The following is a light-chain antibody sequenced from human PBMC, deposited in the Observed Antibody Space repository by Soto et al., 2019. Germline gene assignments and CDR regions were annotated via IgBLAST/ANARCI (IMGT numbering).Light chain of an antibody. J-gene: IGKJ1*01. CDR2: GAS. Sequence: EIVVTQSPGTLSLSPGERATLSCRASQSVSSSYLAWYQQKPGQAPRLLIYGASSRATGIPDRFSGSGSGTDFTLTIIRLEPEDFAVYYCPQYGRSPPWTFVHGTNVEIK. V-gene: IGKV3-20*01. CDR1: QSVSSSY. CDR3: PQYGRSPPWT.